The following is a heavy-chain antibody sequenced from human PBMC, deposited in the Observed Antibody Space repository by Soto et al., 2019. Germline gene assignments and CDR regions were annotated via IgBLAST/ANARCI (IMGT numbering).Heavy chain of an antibody. CDR3: AREGTTVTTRDAFDI. CDR1: GGSISSGGYY. J-gene: IGHJ3*02. V-gene: IGHV4-31*03. Sequence: QVQLQESGPGLVKPSQTLSLTCTVSGGSISSGGYYWSWIRQHPGKGLEWIGYIYYSGSTYYNPSLKSRVTISVDTSKNQFSLMLSSVTAADTAVYYCAREGTTVTTRDAFDIWGQGTMVTVSS. D-gene: IGHD4-17*01. CDR2: IYYSGST.